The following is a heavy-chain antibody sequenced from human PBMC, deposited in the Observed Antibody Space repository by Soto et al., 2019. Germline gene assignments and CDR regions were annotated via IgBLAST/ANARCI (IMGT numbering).Heavy chain of an antibody. CDR1: GYTFTSYY. CDR3: ASMVGEVRGVIELDY. CDR2: INPSGGST. D-gene: IGHD3-10*01. V-gene: IGHV1-46*01. Sequence: EASVKVSCKASGYTFTSYYMHWVRQAPGQGLEWMGIINPSGGSTSYAQKFQGRVTMTRDTSTSTVYMELSSLRSEDTAVYYCASMVGEVRGVIELDYWGQGTLVTVSS. J-gene: IGHJ4*02.